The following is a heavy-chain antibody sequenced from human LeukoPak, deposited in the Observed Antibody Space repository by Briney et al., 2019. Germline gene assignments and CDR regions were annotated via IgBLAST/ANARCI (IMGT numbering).Heavy chain of an antibody. CDR3: ARVGYYDSSGYYDDAFDI. CDR1: GFTFSSYW. J-gene: IGHJ3*02. Sequence: GGSLRLSCAASGFTFSSYWMSWVRQAPGKGLEWVANIKQDGSERYYVDSVKGRFTISRGNAKNSLYLQMNSLRAEDTAVYYCARVGYYDSSGYYDDAFDIWGQGTMVTVSS. V-gene: IGHV3-7*01. D-gene: IGHD3-22*01. CDR2: IKQDGSER.